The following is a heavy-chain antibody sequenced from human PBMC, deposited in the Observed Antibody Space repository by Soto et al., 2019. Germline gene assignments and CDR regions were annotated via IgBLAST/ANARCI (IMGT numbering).Heavy chain of an antibody. V-gene: IGHV1-69*06. J-gene: IGHJ4*02. Sequence: SVKVSCKASGGTFSSYAISWVRQAPGQGLEWMGGINPIFGTANYAQKFQGRVTITADKSTSTAYMELSSLRSEDTAVYYCARGGDGYNYLDYFDYWGQGTLVTVSS. D-gene: IGHD5-12*01. CDR1: GGTFSSYA. CDR3: ARGGDGYNYLDYFDY. CDR2: INPIFGTA.